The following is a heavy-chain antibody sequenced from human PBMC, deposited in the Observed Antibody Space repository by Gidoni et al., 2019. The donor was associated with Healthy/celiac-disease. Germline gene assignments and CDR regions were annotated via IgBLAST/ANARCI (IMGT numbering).Heavy chain of an antibody. J-gene: IGHJ4*02. CDR2: IWYDGSNK. CDR1: GFTFSSYG. D-gene: IGHD1-1*01. CDR3: AREGPFGGTNLDY. Sequence: QVQLVESGGGVVQPGRSLRLSCAASGFTFSSYGMHWVRKAPGKGLEWVAVIWYDGSNKYYADSVKGRFTISRDNSKNTLYLQMNSLRAEDTAVYYCAREGPFGGTNLDYWGQGTLVTVSS. V-gene: IGHV3-33*01.